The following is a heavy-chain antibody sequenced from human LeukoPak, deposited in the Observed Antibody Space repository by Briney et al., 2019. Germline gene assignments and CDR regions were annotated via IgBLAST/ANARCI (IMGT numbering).Heavy chain of an antibody. J-gene: IGHJ4*02. CDR3: TRGGELMNF. D-gene: IGHD1-26*01. V-gene: IGHV4-39*07. CDR2: IYYSGST. CDR1: GGSISSSSYY. Sequence: SETLSLTCTVSGGSISSSSYYWGWIRQPPGKGLEWIGSIYYSGSTYYNPSLKSRVTISIDASKNQFSLRLSSVTAADTAVYYCTRGGELMNFWGQGTLVTVSS.